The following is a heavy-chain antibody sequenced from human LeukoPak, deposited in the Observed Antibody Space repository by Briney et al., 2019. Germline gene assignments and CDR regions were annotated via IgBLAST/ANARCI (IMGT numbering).Heavy chain of an antibody. CDR3: ARRPAATRTNWFDP. Sequence: SDTLSLTCAVYGDSFSGYYWRWIRQPPGKGLEWIGEINHSGSTNYNPSLKSRVTISVDTSKNQFSLKLSSVTAADTAVYYCARRPAATRTNWFDPWGQGTLVTVSS. CDR2: INHSGST. CDR1: GDSFSGYY. J-gene: IGHJ5*02. D-gene: IGHD2-15*01. V-gene: IGHV4-34*01.